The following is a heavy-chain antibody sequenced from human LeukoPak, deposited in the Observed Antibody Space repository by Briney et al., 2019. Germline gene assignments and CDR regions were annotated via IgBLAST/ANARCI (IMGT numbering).Heavy chain of an antibody. J-gene: IGHJ5*02. CDR1: GCTFSSYY. Sequence: GGSLRLTCAAPGCTFSSYYRNWVRQAPGTGLEWVSYVSSRSSTIYYADSVRGRFTISRDNPNNSLYLHMNSLRDEDTAVYYRPRNLFDQTRGFHPWGQGTLVTVSS. D-gene: IGHD2-21*01. V-gene: IGHV3-48*02. CDR2: VSSRSSTI. CDR3: PRNLFDQTRGFHP.